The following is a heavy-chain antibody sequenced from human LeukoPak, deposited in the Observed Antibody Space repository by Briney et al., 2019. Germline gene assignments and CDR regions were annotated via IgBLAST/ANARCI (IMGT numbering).Heavy chain of an antibody. CDR2: IYPGDSDT. CDR1: GYRFTSYW. Sequence: GESLKIPCKGSGYRFTSYWIGWVRQMPGKGLEWMGIIYPGDSDTRYSPSFQGQVTISADKSISTAYLQWSSLKASDTAMYYCARALWTYAFDIWGQGTMVTVSS. D-gene: IGHD3-10*01. V-gene: IGHV5-51*01. CDR3: ARALWTYAFDI. J-gene: IGHJ3*02.